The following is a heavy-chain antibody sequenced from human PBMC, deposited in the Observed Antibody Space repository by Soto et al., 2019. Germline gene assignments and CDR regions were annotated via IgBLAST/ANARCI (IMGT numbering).Heavy chain of an antibody. V-gene: IGHV1-3*01. CDR3: AREREGGNYDYVWGSYRSNAMDV. J-gene: IGHJ6*02. CDR1: GYTFTSYS. D-gene: IGHD3-16*02. Sequence: ASVKVSCKASGYTFTSYSMHWVRQAPGQRLEWMGWINAGNGNTKYSQKFQGRVTITRDTSASTAYMELSSLRSEDTAVYYCAREREGGNYDYVWGSYRSNAMDVRGQGTTVTVS. CDR2: INAGNGNT.